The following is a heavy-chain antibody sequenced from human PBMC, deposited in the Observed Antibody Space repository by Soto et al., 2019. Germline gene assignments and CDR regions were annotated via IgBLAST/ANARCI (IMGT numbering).Heavy chain of an antibody. Sequence: QVQLQESGPGLVKPSQTLSLTCTVSGGSISSGDYYWSWIRQPPGKGLEWIGYIYYSGSTYYNPSLKSRVTISVDTSKNQFSLKLSSVTAADTAVYYCARDISQYYNRSYATRGPFDPWGQGTLVTVSS. CDR1: GGSISSGDYY. D-gene: IGHD3-9*01. CDR2: IYYSGST. J-gene: IGHJ5*02. V-gene: IGHV4-30-4*01. CDR3: ARDISQYYNRSYATRGPFDP.